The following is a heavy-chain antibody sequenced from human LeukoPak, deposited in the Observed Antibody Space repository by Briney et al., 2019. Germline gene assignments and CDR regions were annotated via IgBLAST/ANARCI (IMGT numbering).Heavy chain of an antibody. Sequence: GGSLRLSCAASGFTFSSYWMSWVRQAPGKGLEWVANIKQDGSEKYYVDSVKGRFTISRDNAKNSLYLQMNSLRAEDTSVYYCARDMGGYSSSWDYWGQGTLVTVSS. CDR3: ARDMGGYSSSWDY. CDR2: IKQDGSEK. V-gene: IGHV3-7*01. J-gene: IGHJ4*02. D-gene: IGHD6-13*01. CDR1: GFTFSSYW.